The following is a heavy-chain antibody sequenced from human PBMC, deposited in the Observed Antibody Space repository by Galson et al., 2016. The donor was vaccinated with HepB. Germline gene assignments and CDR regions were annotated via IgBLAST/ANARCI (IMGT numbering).Heavy chain of an antibody. V-gene: IGHV3-23*01. CDR3: AKERLVRRIFDH. J-gene: IGHJ4*02. D-gene: IGHD1-1*01. CDR1: GFVFSNFG. Sequence: SLRLSCAASGFVFSNFGLSWVRQAPGKGLERVASISTRRNTYYSDSVQGRFTISRDNSNNTLYLQMNGLRAEDTAVYYCAKERLVRRIFDHWGQGTLLTVSS. CDR2: ISTRRNT.